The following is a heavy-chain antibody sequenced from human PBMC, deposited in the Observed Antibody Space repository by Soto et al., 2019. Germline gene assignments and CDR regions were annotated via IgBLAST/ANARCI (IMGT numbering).Heavy chain of an antibody. J-gene: IGHJ4*02. CDR2: IYYSGST. D-gene: IGHD1-26*01. V-gene: IGHV4-31*02. Sequence: TLSLTCSFSGTSFCWGRYYCSWIRQHPGKGLEWIGYIYYSGSTYYNPSLKSRVTISVDTSKNQFSLKLSSVTAADTAVYYCARTPLLWGQGTLVTVSS. CDR3: ARTPLL. CDR1: GTSFCWGRYY.